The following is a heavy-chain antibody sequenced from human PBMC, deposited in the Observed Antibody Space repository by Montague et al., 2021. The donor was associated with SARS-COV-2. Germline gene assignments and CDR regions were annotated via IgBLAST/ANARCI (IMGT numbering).Heavy chain of an antibody. Sequence: SLRLSCAASGFTFSSYSMNWVRQAPGKGLEWVSSISSSSSYIYYADSVKGRFTISRDNAKNSLYLQMNSLRAGDTAVYFCARERTVVIITGYYYYGVDVWGQGTTVTVSS. CDR2: ISSSSSYI. CDR3: ARERTVVIITGYYYYGVDV. V-gene: IGHV3-21*01. CDR1: GFTFSSYS. D-gene: IGHD3-10*01. J-gene: IGHJ6*02.